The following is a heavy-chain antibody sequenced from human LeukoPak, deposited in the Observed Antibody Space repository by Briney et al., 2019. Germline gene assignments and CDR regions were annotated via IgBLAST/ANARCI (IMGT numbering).Heavy chain of an antibody. CDR1: GFTVSSNY. J-gene: IGHJ4*02. D-gene: IGHD2-15*01. CDR2: ISGSGGST. CDR3: AKDPAKHHCGGGSCYSGGFDY. V-gene: IGHV3-23*01. Sequence: PGGSRRLSCAASGFTVSSNYMSWVRQAPGKGLEWVSAISGSGGSTYYADSVKGRFTISRDNSKNTLYLQVNSLRAEDTAVYYCAKDPAKHHCGGGSCYSGGFDYWGQGTLVTVSS.